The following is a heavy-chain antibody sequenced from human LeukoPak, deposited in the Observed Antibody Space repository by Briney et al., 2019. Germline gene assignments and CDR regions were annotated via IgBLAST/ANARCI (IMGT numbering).Heavy chain of an antibody. J-gene: IGHJ4*02. Sequence: GASVKVSCKASGYTFTSYYVHWVRQAPGQGLEWMGIINPSGGSTSYAQNFQGRVTMTRDTSTSTVYMELSSLRSEDTAVYYCARVGSGDDIFYAYWGQGTLVTVSS. CDR2: INPSGGST. V-gene: IGHV1-46*01. CDR1: GYTFTSYY. CDR3: ARVGSGDDIFYAY. D-gene: IGHD5-12*01.